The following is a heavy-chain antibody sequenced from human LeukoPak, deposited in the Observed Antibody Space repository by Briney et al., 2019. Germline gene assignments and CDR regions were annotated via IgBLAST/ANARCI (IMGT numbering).Heavy chain of an antibody. Sequence: ASVKVSCKASGYTFTGYYMHWVRQAPGQGLEWMGWINPNSGGTNYAQKFQGRVTMTRGTSISTAYMELSRLRSDDTAVYYCARGFVVVPAAMYYWGQGTLVTVSS. V-gene: IGHV1-2*02. D-gene: IGHD2-2*01. CDR3: ARGFVVVPAAMYY. J-gene: IGHJ4*02. CDR1: GYTFTGYY. CDR2: INPNSGGT.